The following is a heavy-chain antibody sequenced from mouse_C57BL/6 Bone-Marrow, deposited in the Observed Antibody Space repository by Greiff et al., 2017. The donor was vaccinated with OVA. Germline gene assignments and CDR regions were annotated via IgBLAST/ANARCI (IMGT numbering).Heavy chain of an antibody. CDR3: ARDDYAWFAY. D-gene: IGHD2-4*01. CDR2: FDPSDCYT. J-gene: IGHJ3*01. V-gene: IGHV1-50*01. CDR1: GYTFTSYW. Sequence: QVQLQQPGAELVKPGASVKLSCKASGYTFTSYWMQWVKPRPGQGLEWFGEFDPSDCYTNYNQKFKGKATLTVDTTSSTAYMQLSSLTSEDSAVYYCARDDYAWFAYWGQGTLVTVSA.